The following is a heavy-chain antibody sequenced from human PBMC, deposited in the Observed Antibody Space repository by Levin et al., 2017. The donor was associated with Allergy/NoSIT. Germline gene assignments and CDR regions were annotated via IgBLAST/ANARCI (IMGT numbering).Heavy chain of an antibody. J-gene: IGHJ4*02. CDR2: ISYDGSNK. Sequence: GGSLRLSCTASGFTFSHFAIHWVRQAPGEGLEWVAVISYDGSNKYLADSVRGRFTISRDNSKNTLYLQMNSLRFDDTATYYCTRDHGFSGSQSHDYWGQGTLVTVSS. CDR1: GFTFSHFA. CDR3: TRDHGFSGSQSHDY. D-gene: IGHD3-10*01. V-gene: IGHV3-30-3*01.